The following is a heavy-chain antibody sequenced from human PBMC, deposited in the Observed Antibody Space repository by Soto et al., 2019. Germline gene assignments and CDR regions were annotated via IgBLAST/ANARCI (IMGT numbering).Heavy chain of an antibody. CDR3: AAGYYDSSSEYYFDY. J-gene: IGHJ4*02. CDR1: GGTFSSYA. D-gene: IGHD3-22*01. CDR2: IIPIFGNT. Sequence: ASVKVSCKASGGTFSSYAISWVRQAPGQGLEWMGGIIPIFGNTNYAQKLQGRVTMTTDTSTSTAYMELRSLRSDDTAVYYCAAGYYDSSSEYYFDYWGQGTLVTVSS. V-gene: IGHV1-18*01.